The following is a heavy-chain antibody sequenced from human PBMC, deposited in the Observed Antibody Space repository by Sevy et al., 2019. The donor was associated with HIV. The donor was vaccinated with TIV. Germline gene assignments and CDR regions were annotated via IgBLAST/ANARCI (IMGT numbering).Heavy chain of an antibody. CDR2: IYQSGST. CDR1: GGSGSSGSYY. D-gene: IGHD6-13*01. Sequence: SETLSLTCTVSGGSGSSGSYYWSWIRQPPGKGLEWIGYIYQSGSTKYNPSLKSRVTLSVDTSKNQFSLKLSSVTAADTAVYYCARAYSSSWTGYYFDYWGQGTLVTVSS. CDR3: ARAYSSSWTGYYFDY. V-gene: IGHV4-61*01. J-gene: IGHJ4*02.